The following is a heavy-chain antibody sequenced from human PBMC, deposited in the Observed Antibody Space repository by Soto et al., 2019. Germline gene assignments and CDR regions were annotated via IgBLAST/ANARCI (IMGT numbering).Heavy chain of an antibody. Sequence: PXETLSLTCTVSGGSISRGGYYGSWIRHHPGKALEWIGYIYHSGTTYYNPSLKSRVTISVDTSKNQFSLKLSSVTAADTAVYYCARGNNWDSSGYYFDNWGQGTLVTVSS. V-gene: IGHV4-31*03. J-gene: IGHJ4*02. CDR1: GGSISRGGYY. D-gene: IGHD3-22*01. CDR2: IYHSGTT. CDR3: ARGNNWDSSGYYFDN.